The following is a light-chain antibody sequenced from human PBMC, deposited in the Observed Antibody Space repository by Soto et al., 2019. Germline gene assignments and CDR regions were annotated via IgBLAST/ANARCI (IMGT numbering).Light chain of an antibody. CDR1: QSISNW. V-gene: IGKV1-5*01. J-gene: IGKJ5*01. CDR2: HAS. Sequence: DIQMTQSPSTLPASVGDRATITCLASQSISNWLAWYQQKPGTAPKVLIYHASNLHSGVPSRFSGSGSGTEFTLTISSLQPDDFAVYYCQQYGSSPSITFGQGTRLEIK. CDR3: QQYGSSPSIT.